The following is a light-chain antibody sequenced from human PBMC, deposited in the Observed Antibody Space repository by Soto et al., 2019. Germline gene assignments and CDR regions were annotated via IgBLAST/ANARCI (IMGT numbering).Light chain of an antibody. CDR3: QQYNSYSGT. Sequence: DIQMTQSPSTLSASVGDRVTITCRASQTISSWLAWYQQKPGKAPKLLIYDASSLESGVPSRFSGSGSGTECTLTISSLQPDDFATYYCQQYNSYSGTFGQGTKVEIK. CDR1: QTISSW. CDR2: DAS. J-gene: IGKJ1*01. V-gene: IGKV1-5*01.